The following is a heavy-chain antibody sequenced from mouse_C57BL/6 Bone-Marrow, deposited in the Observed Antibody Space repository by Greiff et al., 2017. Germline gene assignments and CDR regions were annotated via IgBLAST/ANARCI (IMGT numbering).Heavy chain of an antibody. CDR1: GFTFSSYG. CDR2: ISSGGSYT. J-gene: IGHJ3*01. D-gene: IGHD1-1*01. V-gene: IGHV5-6*01. CDR3: AREGNLHYYGSSFFAY. Sequence: EVKLMESGGDLVKPGGSLKLSCAASGFTFSSYGMSWVRQTPDKRLAWVATISSGGSYTYYPDSVKGRVTNSRDNAKNTLYLQMSSMKSEDTAMYYGAREGNLHYYGSSFFAYWGKGTLVTVSA.